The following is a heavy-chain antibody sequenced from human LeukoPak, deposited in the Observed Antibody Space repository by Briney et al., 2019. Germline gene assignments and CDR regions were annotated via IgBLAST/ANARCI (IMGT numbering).Heavy chain of an antibody. J-gene: IGHJ4*02. CDR1: GFTFSSYG. CDR3: AKEVGSGIDY. D-gene: IGHD6-19*01. CDR2: ISYDGSNK. Sequence: PGGSLRLSCAASGFTFSSYGMHWVRQAPGKGLEWVAVISYDGSNKYYADSVKGRFTISRDNSKNTLYLQMNSLRAEDTAVYYCAKEVGSGIDYWGQGTLVTVSS. V-gene: IGHV3-30*18.